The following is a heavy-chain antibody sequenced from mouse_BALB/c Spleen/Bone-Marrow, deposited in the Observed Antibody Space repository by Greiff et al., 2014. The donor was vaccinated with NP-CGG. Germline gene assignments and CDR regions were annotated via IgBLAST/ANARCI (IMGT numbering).Heavy chain of an antibody. J-gene: IGHJ2*01. D-gene: IGHD2-3*01. V-gene: IGHV7-3*02. CDR3: ARDMGGLLFDY. CDR2: IRNKANGYTT. CDR1: GFTFTDYY. Sequence: DVKLVESGGGLVQPGGSLRLSCATSGFTFTDYYMNWVRQPPGKAIEWLGFIRNKANGYTTEYSASVKVRFTISRDNSQSILYLQMNTLRAEDSATYDCARDMGGLLFDYWGQGTTLTVSS.